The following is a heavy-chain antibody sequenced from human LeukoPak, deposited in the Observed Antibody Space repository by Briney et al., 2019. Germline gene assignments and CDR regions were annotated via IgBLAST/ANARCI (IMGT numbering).Heavy chain of an antibody. CDR2: INPSGSP. Sequence: SETLSLTCAVYGDSLSRYYWTWIRQPPGKGPERLGEINPSGSPDYNPSLKSRATISVDTSKNQFSLRLASVTAADTAVYYCASVRHDPLEYYYYVDVWGKGTTVTVSS. V-gene: IGHV4-34*01. J-gene: IGHJ6*03. CDR1: GDSLSRYY. D-gene: IGHD2/OR15-2a*01. CDR3: ASVRHDPLEYYYYVDV.